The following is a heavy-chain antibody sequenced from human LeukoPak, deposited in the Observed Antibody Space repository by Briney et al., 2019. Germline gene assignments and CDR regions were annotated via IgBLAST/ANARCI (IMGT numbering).Heavy chain of an antibody. CDR2: INHSGST. CDR3: ARGRWVGYFSAFDIWG. Sequence: KPSETLSLTCAVYGGSFSGYYWSWIRQPPGKGLEWIGEINHSGSTNYNPSLKSRVTISVDTSKNQFSLKLSSVTAADTAIYYCARGRWVGYFSAFDIWGRGQGTLVTVSS. V-gene: IGHV4-34*01. J-gene: IGHJ3*01. CDR1: GGSFSGYY. D-gene: IGHD2-21*01.